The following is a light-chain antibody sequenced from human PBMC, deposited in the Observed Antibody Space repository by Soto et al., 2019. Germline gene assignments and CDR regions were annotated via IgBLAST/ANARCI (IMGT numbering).Light chain of an antibody. Sequence: EIVLTQSPGTLSLSPGERATLSCRASQSVSSSCLAWYQQKPGQAPRLLISGASSRATGIPDRFSGSGSGTDFTLTISRLEPEDCAVYYCQQFGGSLTWTFGQGTKVDIK. CDR2: GAS. CDR3: QQFGGSLTWT. V-gene: IGKV3-20*01. J-gene: IGKJ1*01. CDR1: QSVSSSC.